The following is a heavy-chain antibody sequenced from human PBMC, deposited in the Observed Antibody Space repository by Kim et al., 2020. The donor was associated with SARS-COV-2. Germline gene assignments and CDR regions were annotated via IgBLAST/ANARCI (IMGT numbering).Heavy chain of an antibody. J-gene: IGHJ3*02. V-gene: IGHV1-24*01. CDR3: ATMLWLVQGLNAFDI. D-gene: IGHD6-19*01. Sequence: ASVKVSCKVSGYTLTELSMHWVRQAPGKGLEWMGGFDPEDGETIYAQKFQGRVTMTEDTSTDTAYMELSSLRSEDTAVYYCATMLWLVQGLNAFDIWGQGTMVTVSS. CDR1: GYTLTELS. CDR2: FDPEDGET.